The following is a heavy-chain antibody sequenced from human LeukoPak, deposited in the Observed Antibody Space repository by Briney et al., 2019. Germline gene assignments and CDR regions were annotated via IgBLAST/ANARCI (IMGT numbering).Heavy chain of an antibody. CDR1: GFTFSSYA. V-gene: IGHV3-23*01. D-gene: IGHD1-26*01. CDR3: AKDLRVGATDCYFDY. Sequence: GGSLRLSCEASGFTFSSYAMNWVRQAPGKGLEWVSGISRSGGSTYYADSVKGRFTISRDNSKNTLYLQMNSLRAEDTAVYYCAKDLRVGATDCYFDYWGQGTLVTVSS. J-gene: IGHJ4*02. CDR2: ISRSGGST.